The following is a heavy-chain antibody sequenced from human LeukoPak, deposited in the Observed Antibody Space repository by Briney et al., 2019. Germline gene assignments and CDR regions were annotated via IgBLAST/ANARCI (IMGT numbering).Heavy chain of an antibody. Sequence: TGGSLRLSCAASGFTFDDYGMSWVRQAPGKGLEWVSGIIWHGGSTGYAASVKGRFTISRDNAKNSLYLQMNSLRAEDTADYCCARAGGTTVTTHYYYMDVWGKGTTVTVSS. CDR2: IIWHGGST. CDR3: ARAGGTTVTTHYYYMDV. J-gene: IGHJ6*03. D-gene: IGHD1-1*01. V-gene: IGHV3-20*04. CDR1: GFTFDDYG.